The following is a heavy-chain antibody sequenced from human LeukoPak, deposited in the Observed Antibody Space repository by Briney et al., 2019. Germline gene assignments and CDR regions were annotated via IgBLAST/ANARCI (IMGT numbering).Heavy chain of an antibody. CDR1: GGSFSGYY. J-gene: IGHJ5*02. CDR3: ARHGKIDFWSGYSNNNWFDP. CDR2: IYYSGST. V-gene: IGHV4-34*01. Sequence: SETLSLTCAVYGGSFSGYYWSWIRQPPGKGLEWIGSIYYSGSTYYNPSLKSRVTISVDTSKNQFSLKLSSVTAADTAVYYCARHGKIDFWSGYSNNNWFDPWGQGTLVTVSS. D-gene: IGHD3-3*01.